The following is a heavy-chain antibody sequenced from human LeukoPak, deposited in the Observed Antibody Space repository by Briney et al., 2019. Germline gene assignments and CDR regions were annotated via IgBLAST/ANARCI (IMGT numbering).Heavy chain of an antibody. CDR3: ARDITGLFAY. V-gene: IGHV3-48*03. J-gene: IGHJ4*02. CDR1: GFTFSSYE. Sequence: GGSLRLSCAASGFTFSSYEMNWVSQAPGKGLEWVSYISSSGSTIYYADSVKCRFTISRDNAKNSLYLQMNSLRAEDTAVYYCARDITGLFAYWGQGTLVTVSS. CDR2: ISSSGSTI. D-gene: IGHD1-20*01.